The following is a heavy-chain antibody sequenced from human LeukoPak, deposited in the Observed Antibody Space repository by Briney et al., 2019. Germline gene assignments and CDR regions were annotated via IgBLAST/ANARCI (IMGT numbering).Heavy chain of an antibody. CDR3: PRASGYSGYDRAAEYFQH. V-gene: IGHV4-59*01. CDR1: GGSISSYF. D-gene: IGHD5-12*01. CDR2: IHYSGNT. Sequence: SETLSLTCTVSGGSISSYFWSWIRQPPGKGLEWIGCIHYSGNTNHNPSLKSRVTISVDTSKNHFSLKLSSVTAADTAVYYCPRASGYSGYDRAAEYFQHWGQGTLVTVSS. J-gene: IGHJ1*01.